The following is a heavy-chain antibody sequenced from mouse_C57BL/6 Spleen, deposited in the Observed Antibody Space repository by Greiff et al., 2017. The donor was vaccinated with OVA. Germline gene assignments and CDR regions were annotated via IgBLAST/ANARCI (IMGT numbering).Heavy chain of an antibody. V-gene: IGHV5-9-1*02. CDR1: GFTFSSYA. J-gene: IGHJ2*01. Sequence: EVMLVESGEGLVKPGGSLKLSCAASGFTFSSYAMSWVRQTPEKRLEWVAYISSGGDYIYYADTVKGRFTISRDNARNTLYLQMSSLKSEDTAMYYCTRDPPYYYFDYWGQGTTLTVSS. CDR2: ISSGGDYI. D-gene: IGHD1-1*01. CDR3: TRDPPYYYFDY.